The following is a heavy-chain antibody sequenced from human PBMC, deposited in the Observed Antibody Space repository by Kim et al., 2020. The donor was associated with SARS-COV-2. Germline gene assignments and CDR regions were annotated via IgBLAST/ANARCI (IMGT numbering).Heavy chain of an antibody. D-gene: IGHD1-1*01. CDR1: GFTFNGYA. CDR3: VKDRPHWPIDN. CDR2: LSRGGDVT. V-gene: IGHV3-23*01. Sequence: GGSLRLSCAASGFTFNGYAMTWVRQAPGKGLEWVSSLSRGGDVTYYADSVKGRFTISRDNSKNTLYLQMNSLRAEDTAVYYCVKDRPHWPIDNWGQGTLVTVSS. J-gene: IGHJ4*02.